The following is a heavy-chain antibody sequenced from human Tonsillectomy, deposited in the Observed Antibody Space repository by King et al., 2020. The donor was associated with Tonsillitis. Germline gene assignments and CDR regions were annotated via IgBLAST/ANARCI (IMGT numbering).Heavy chain of an antibody. Sequence: QVQLVESGGGVVQPGGSLRLSCAASGFTFSSYGMHWVRQAPGKGLEWVAFIRYDGSNKYYADSVKGRFTISRDNSKNTLYLQMNSLRAEDTAVYYCAVVDIVVVEAPYPLAVRDIWGQGTRVPVPS. J-gene: IGHJ3*02. CDR3: AVVDIVVVEAPYPLAVRDI. CDR2: IRYDGSNK. CDR1: GFTFSSYG. V-gene: IGHV3-30*02. D-gene: IGHD2-15*01.